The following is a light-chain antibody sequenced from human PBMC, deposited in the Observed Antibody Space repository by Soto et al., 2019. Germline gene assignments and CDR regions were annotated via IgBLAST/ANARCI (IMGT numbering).Light chain of an antibody. J-gene: IGLJ2*01. CDR1: SSDVGGYNY. CDR3: RSYGGSNTLV. V-gene: IGLV2-8*01. Sequence: QSVLTQPPSASGSPGQSVTISCTGSSSDVGGYNYVSWYQQHPGKAPKLMIYEVSKRPSGVPDRLSGSKSGNTASLTVAGLQAEDEADYYCRSYGGSNTLVFGGGTQLTVL. CDR2: EVS.